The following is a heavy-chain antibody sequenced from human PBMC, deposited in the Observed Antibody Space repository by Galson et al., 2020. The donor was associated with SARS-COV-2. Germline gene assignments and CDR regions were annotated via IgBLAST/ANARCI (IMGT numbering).Heavy chain of an antibody. J-gene: IGHJ5*02. D-gene: IGHD2-21*01. CDR2: IYYSGDT. Sequence: SETLSLTCTVSGGSMRNSYWSWIRQPPGKGLEWIGHIYYSGDTNYSPSLRSRITMSVDTSETRFSLNLRSVTAADTAVYYCARDGDCGGDCAWGNWFDPWGQGTLVIVSS. CDR3: ARDGDCGGDCAWGNWFDP. CDR1: GGSMRNSY. V-gene: IGHV4-59*01.